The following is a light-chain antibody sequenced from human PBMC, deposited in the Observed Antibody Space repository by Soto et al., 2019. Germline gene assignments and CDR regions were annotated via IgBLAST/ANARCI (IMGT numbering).Light chain of an antibody. CDR2: IAS. Sequence: DIQMTQSPSTLSGSVGDRVTITCRASQGISSYLAWYQQKPGEAPKLLISIASILQSGVPSRFSGSGSGTDFVLTISSLQPEDSATYYCQQLDSMPITFGQGTRLENK. CDR3: QQLDSMPIT. V-gene: IGKV1-9*01. J-gene: IGKJ5*01. CDR1: QGISSY.